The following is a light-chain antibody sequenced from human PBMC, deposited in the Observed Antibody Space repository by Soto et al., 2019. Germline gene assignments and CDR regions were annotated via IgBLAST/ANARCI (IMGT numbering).Light chain of an antibody. CDR2: DDR. J-gene: IGLJ3*02. V-gene: IGLV3-21*02. Sequence: SYVVTQPPSVSVAPGQTARLTCGGNDIESKSVHWHQQKPGQAPVLVVYDDRDRPSGIPERFSGSNTGNTATLTIRRVEAGDDADYYCRWWDSSSAHWVFGGGTKLTVL. CDR1: DIESKS. CDR3: RWWDSSSAHWV.